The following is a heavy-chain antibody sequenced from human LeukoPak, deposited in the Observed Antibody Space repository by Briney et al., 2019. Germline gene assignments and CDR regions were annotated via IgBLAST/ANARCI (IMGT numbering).Heavy chain of an antibody. CDR1: GFTFSSYS. V-gene: IGHV3-21*01. D-gene: IGHD6-19*01. J-gene: IGHJ6*02. Sequence: GGSLRLSCAASGFTFSSYSMNWVRQAPGKGLEWVSSISSSSSYIYYADSVKGRFTISRDNAKNSLYLQMNSLRAEDTAVYYCARDRRSSGPSGMDVWGQGTTVTVSS. CDR2: ISSSSSYI. CDR3: ARDRRSSGPSGMDV.